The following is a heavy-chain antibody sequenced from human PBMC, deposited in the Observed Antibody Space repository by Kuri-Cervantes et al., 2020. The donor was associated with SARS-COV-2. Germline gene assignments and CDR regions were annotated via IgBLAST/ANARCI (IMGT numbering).Heavy chain of an antibody. CDR1: GGTFSSYA. Sequence: SVKVSCKASGGTFSSYAISWVRQAPGQGLEWMGRIIPIFGTANYAQKFQGRVTITADKSTSTAYMELSSLRSEDTAVYYCARDPTVTTSTYYYYYYMDVWGKGTTVTVSS. J-gene: IGHJ6*03. D-gene: IGHD4-11*01. CDR2: IIPIFGTA. CDR3: ARDPTVTTSTYYYYYYMDV. V-gene: IGHV1-69*06.